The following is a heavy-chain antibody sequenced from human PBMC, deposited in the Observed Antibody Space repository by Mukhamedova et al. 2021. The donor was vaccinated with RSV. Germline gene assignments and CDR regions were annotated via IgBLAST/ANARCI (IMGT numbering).Heavy chain of an antibody. V-gene: IGHV1-8*01. Sequence: GWMNPNSGNTGYAQKFQGRVTMTRNTSISTAYMELSSLRSEDTAVYYCARVRRGYCSGGSCYWFDPWRQGTLVTVSS. J-gene: IGHJ5*02. CDR3: ARVRRGYCSGGSCYWFDP. CDR2: MNPNSGNT. D-gene: IGHD2-15*01.